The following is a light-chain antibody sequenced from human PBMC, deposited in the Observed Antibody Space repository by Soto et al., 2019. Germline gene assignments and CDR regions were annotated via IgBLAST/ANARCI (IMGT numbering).Light chain of an antibody. CDR3: QQYSNWRT. CDR2: GAS. CDR1: QSVTSNY. V-gene: IGKV3-20*01. Sequence: EIVLTQSPGTLSLSPGERATLSCRASQSVTSNYLAWYQQKPGQAPRLLIYGASSRATGSPDRFTGSGSGTDSTLTISRPEPEDFAVYYSQQYSNWRTFGPGTKVEIK. J-gene: IGKJ1*01.